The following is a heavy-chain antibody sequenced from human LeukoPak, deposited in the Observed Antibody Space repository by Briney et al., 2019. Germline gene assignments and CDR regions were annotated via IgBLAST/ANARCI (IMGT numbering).Heavy chain of an antibody. CDR3: ARASDSCSGGSCYPDAFDI. Sequence: SETLSLTCTVSGGSISSYYWSWIRQPAGKGLEWIGRIYTSESTNYNPSLKSRVTMSVDTSKNQFSLKLTSVTAADTAVYYCARASDSCSGGSCYPDAFDIWGQGTMVTVSS. D-gene: IGHD2-15*01. CDR1: GGSISSYY. V-gene: IGHV4-4*07. J-gene: IGHJ3*02. CDR2: IYTSEST.